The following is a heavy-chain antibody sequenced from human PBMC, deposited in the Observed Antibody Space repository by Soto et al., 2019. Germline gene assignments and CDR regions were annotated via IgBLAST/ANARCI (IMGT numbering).Heavy chain of an antibody. CDR3: ARGGTTAVRKGAGFDYYYYGMDV. Sequence: SETLSLTCTVSGGSISSYYWSWIRQPPGKGLEWIGYIYYSGSTNYNPSLKSRVTISVDTSKNQFSLKLSSVTAADTAVYYCARGGTTAVRKGAGFDYYYYGMDVWGQGTTVTVS. V-gene: IGHV4-59*01. J-gene: IGHJ6*02. CDR2: IYYSGST. CDR1: GGSISSYY. D-gene: IGHD1-1*01.